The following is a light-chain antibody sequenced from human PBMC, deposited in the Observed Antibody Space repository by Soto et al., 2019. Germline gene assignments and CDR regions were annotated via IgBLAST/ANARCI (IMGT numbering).Light chain of an antibody. V-gene: IGKV1-6*01. Sequence: AIQMTQSPSSLSGAVGGRVTITCRASQGIKNDLNWYQQKPGKAPQLLIYGASTLQRGVPSRFSGSGSSIDFTLTISSLQPEDFATYYCLQDFKYPRTFGPGTRVDL. CDR2: GAS. J-gene: IGKJ3*01. CDR1: QGIKND. CDR3: LQDFKYPRT.